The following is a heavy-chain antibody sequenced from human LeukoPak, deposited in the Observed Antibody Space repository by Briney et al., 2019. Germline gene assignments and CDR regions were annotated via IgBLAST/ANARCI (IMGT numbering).Heavy chain of an antibody. D-gene: IGHD1-26*01. CDR1: GFTFSSYS. CDR2: ISSSSSYI. Sequence: GGSLRLSCAASGFTFSSYSMNWVRQAPGKGLEWVSSISSSSSYIYYADSVKGRFTISRDNAKNSLYLQMNSLRAEDTAVYYCARWQGPGGNYMDVWGKGTTVTVSS. V-gene: IGHV3-21*01. J-gene: IGHJ6*03. CDR3: ARWQGPGGNYMDV.